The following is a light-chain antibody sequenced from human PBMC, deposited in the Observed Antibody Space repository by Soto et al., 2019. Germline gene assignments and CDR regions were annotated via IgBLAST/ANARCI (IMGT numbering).Light chain of an antibody. CDR1: SSDVGSYNL. Sequence: QSALTQPASVSGSPGQSITISCTGTSSDVGSYNLVSWYQQHPGKAPKLMIYEGSKRPSGVSNRFSGSESGNTASLAISGLQAEDEADYYCCSYAGRTTLFGTGTKV. J-gene: IGLJ1*01. CDR2: EGS. CDR3: CSYAGRTTL. V-gene: IGLV2-23*01.